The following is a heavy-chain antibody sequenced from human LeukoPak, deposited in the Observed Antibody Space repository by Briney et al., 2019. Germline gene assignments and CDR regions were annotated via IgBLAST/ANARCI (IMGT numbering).Heavy chain of an antibody. CDR1: GYTFTGDY. V-gene: IGHV1-2*06. Sequence: ASVKVSCKASGYTFTGDYIHWVRQAPGQGLEWMGRINPNSGGTNYAQKFQGRVTMTRDTSTSTAYMELSSLRSEDTAVYYCASDRGYSGYDWFTPFDYWGQGTLVTVSS. D-gene: IGHD5-12*01. CDR2: INPNSGGT. CDR3: ASDRGYSGYDWFTPFDY. J-gene: IGHJ4*02.